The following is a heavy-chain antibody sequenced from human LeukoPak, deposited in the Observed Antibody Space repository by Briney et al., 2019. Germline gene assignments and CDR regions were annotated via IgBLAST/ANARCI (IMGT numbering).Heavy chain of an antibody. D-gene: IGHD6-13*01. V-gene: IGHV3-7*01. J-gene: IGHJ4*02. CDR2: IKQDGSEK. CDR1: GFTFRTYW. CDR3: ARDSAGNDY. Sequence: TGGSLRLSCAASGFTFRTYWMSWVRQAPGKGLEWVANIKQDGSEKYYVDSVKGRFTISRDNAKNSLYLQMNSLRAEDTAMYYCARDSAGNDYWGRGTLVTVSS.